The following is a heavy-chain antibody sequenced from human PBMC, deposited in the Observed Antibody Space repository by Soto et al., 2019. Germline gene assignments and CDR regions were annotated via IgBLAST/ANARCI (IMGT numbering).Heavy chain of an antibody. Sequence: EVQLVESGGGLVKPGGSLRLSCAASGFTFSNAWMSWVRQAPGKGLEWVGRIKSKTDGGTTDYAAPVKGRFTISRDDSKNTLYLQMNSLKTEDTAVYYCTTGYSSGWNNWDYWGQGTLVTVSS. D-gene: IGHD6-19*01. J-gene: IGHJ4*02. CDR3: TTGYSSGWNNWDY. CDR1: GFTFSNAW. CDR2: IKSKTDGGTT. V-gene: IGHV3-15*01.